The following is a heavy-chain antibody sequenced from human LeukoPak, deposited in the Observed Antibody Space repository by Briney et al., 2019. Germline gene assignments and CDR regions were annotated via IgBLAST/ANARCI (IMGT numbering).Heavy chain of an antibody. V-gene: IGHV1-69*01. D-gene: IGHD2-15*01. CDR2: IIPIFGTA. CDR1: GGTFSSYA. J-gene: IGHJ4*02. CDR3: ARENCSGGSCYNHFDY. Sequence: SVKVSCKASGGTFSSYAISSVRQAPGQGLQWMGGIIPIFGTANYAQKFQGRVTITADESTSTAYMELSSLRSEDTAVYYCARENCSGGSCYNHFDYWGQGTLVTVSS.